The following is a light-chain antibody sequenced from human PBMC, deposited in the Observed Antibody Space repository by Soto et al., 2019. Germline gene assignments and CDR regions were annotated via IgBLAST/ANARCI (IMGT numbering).Light chain of an antibody. V-gene: IGKV3-20*01. J-gene: IGKJ2*01. CDR2: GAS. CDR1: QSLGRSY. Sequence: PGERATLSCRANQSLGRSYLLWYQQKPGQAPRLLIYGASSRAPGIPDRFSGGGSGTDFTLTISRLEPEDFAVYHCQQCGSSPYTFGQGTKLEIK. CDR3: QQCGSSPYT.